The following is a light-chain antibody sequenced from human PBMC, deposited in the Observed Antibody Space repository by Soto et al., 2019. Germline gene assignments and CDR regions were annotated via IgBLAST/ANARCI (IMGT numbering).Light chain of an antibody. Sequence: QSALTQPASVSGSPGQSITISCTGTSSDVGAYNYVSWYQQHPGKAPKLMISEVTNRPSGVSNRFSGSKSGNTASLTISGLQAEDEADYYCSSYTRSSTLVVFGGGTKVTVL. J-gene: IGLJ2*01. CDR2: EVT. CDR1: SSDVGAYNY. V-gene: IGLV2-14*01. CDR3: SSYTRSSTLVV.